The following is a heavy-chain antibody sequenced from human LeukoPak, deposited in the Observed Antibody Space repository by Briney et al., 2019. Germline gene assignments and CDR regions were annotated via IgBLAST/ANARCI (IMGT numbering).Heavy chain of an antibody. CDR1: GFTFSSYW. CDR3: ARLREIPVFGVVTKSTSYFDY. V-gene: IGHV3-7*01. Sequence: GGSLRLSCVASGFTFSSYWMTWVRQAPGKGLEWVANIKTDGSQIYYVDSVKGRFTISRDNAKNSLYLQMNSLRAEDTAVYYCARLREIPVFGVVTKSTSYFDYWGQGTLVTVSS. J-gene: IGHJ4*02. D-gene: IGHD3-3*01. CDR2: IKTDGSQI.